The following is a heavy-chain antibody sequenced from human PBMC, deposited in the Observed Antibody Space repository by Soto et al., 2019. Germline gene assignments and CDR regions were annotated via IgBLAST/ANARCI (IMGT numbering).Heavy chain of an antibody. CDR3: ARQIGDDPFDI. D-gene: IGHD3-3*01. V-gene: IGHV4-4*09. Sequence: ETLHHTYTVSGGAISSYYWNWIRQSPGKGLEWIGYIYRTGSTHHNTSLKRRAAISLGTSRNQLSLQLKSVTAADTAIYFCARQIGDDPFDIWGQGTMVT. J-gene: IGHJ3*02. CDR1: GGAISSYY. CDR2: IYRTGST.